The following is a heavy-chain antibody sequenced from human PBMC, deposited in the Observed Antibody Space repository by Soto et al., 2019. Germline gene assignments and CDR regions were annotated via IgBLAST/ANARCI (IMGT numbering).Heavy chain of an antibody. Sequence: QVQLVESGGGVVQPGRSLRLSCAASGFTFSSYDMHWVRQAPGKGLEWVAVIWYDGSNKYYADSVKGRFTISRDNSKNTLYLQMKSLRAEDTAVYYCARDLGYCRGGRRYYYAMDVWGQGTTVTVS. CDR2: IWYDGSNK. CDR3: ARDLGYCRGGRRYYYAMDV. J-gene: IGHJ6*02. D-gene: IGHD2-15*01. V-gene: IGHV3-33*01. CDR1: GFTFSSYD.